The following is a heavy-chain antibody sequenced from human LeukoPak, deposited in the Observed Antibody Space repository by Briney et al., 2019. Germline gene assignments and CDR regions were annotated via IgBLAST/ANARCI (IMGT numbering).Heavy chain of an antibody. Sequence: GGSLRLSCTASGFTFSDYWMSWVRQAPGKGPEWVASIKHGGSETHYVGSVEGRFTISRDNAKNSLYLEMNNLRTEDTAVYYCARAHQPKWNYVGYTNFWGQGTLVTVSS. D-gene: IGHD1-7*01. CDR2: IKHGGSET. J-gene: IGHJ4*02. CDR3: ARAHQPKWNYVGYTNF. V-gene: IGHV3-7*04. CDR1: GFTFSDYW.